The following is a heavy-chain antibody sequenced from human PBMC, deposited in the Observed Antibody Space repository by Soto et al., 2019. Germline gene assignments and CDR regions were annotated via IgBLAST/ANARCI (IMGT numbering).Heavy chain of an antibody. CDR1: GDSVSSNSAA. CDR2: TYYRSKLYS. D-gene: IGHD5-12*01. V-gene: IGHV6-1*01. CDR3: ARDRGGSSVAPFDY. J-gene: IGHJ4*02. Sequence: PSQTLSLTCAISGDSVSSNSAAWNWIRQSPSRGLVWLGRTYYRSKLYSYYAASVESRITINPDTSKNQFSLQLNSVTPEDTAVYFCARDRGGSSVAPFDYWGQGTLVTVSS.